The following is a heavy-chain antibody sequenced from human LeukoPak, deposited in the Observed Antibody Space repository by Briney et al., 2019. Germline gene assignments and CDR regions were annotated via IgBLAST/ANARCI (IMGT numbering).Heavy chain of an antibody. Sequence: ASETLSLTCTVSGGSISGYYWSWIRQPAGKGLEWIGRIYTTGSTTYNPSLKSRVTMSVDTSKNQFSLKLSSVTAADTAVYYCARVTAGGTWDYWGQGTLVTVSS. CDR3: ARVTAGGTWDY. D-gene: IGHD6-13*01. CDR2: IYTTGST. J-gene: IGHJ4*02. V-gene: IGHV4-4*07. CDR1: GGSISGYY.